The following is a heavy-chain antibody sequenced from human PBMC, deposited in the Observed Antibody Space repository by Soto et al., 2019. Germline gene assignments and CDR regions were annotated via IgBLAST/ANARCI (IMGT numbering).Heavy chain of an antibody. V-gene: IGHV1-3*01. CDR3: ARDFGVEP. J-gene: IGHJ5*02. CDR1: RYTFTSYA. CDR2: IXXXKGXX. Sequence: XSVKVSCKASRYTFTSYAMHWVRQAPGQRXXXXXXIXXXKGXXKYXXXXXXXVXXXRXXXARKAYMELSRLRSEDTAVYYCARDFGVEPWGQGTLVNVSS. D-gene: IGHD3-3*01.